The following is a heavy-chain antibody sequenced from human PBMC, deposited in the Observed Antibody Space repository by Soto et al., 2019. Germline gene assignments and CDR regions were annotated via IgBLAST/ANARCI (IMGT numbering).Heavy chain of an antibody. CDR2: IRYGGDT. Sequence: SETLSLTCTVSGCSISSSNLYLGWFRQPPGKGLEWIGSIRYGGDTSYNPSLKSRITISIDTTKNQFSLSLRSVTAADTAIYYCAKDESCISCGAGGQGVPVTVSS. V-gene: IGHV4-39*01. J-gene: IGHJ4*02. CDR1: GCSISSSNLY. CDR3: AKDESCISCGA. D-gene: IGHD1-26*01.